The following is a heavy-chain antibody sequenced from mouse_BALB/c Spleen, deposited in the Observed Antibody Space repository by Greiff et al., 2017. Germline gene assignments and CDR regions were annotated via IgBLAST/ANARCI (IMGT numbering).Heavy chain of an antibody. CDR3: ARGGDYGNLFAY. Sequence: EVQLQLSGAELVRPGALVKLSCKASGFNIKDYYMHWVKQRPEQGLEWIGWIYTENGNTIYGPKFQGKASITADTSSNTAYLQLSSLTSEDTAVFYCARGGDYGNLFAYWGQGTLVAVSA. CDR2: IYTENGNT. CDR1: GFNIKDYY. V-gene: IGHV14-1*02. J-gene: IGHJ3*01. D-gene: IGHD2-1*01.